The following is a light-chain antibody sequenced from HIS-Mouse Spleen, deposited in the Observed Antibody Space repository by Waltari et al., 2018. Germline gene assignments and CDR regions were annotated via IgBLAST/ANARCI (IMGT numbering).Light chain of an antibody. CDR3: QQLNSYPQET. CDR2: AAS. Sequence: DIQLTQSPSFLSASVGDRVTITCRASRGISCYLAWYQQKPGKAPKLLIYAASTLQSGVPSRFSGSGSGTEFTLTISSLQPEDFATYYCQQLNSYPQETFGGGTKVEIK. J-gene: IGKJ4*01. V-gene: IGKV1-9*01. CDR1: RGISCY.